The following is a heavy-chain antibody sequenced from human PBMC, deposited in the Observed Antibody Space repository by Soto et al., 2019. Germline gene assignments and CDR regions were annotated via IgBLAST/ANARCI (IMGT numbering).Heavy chain of an antibody. Sequence: QVQLQESGPGLVKPSQTLSLTCTVSGGSISSGDYYWSWIRQPPGKGLEWIGYIYYSGSTYYNPSIKSRVTISVDTSKNQVSLKLSSVTAADTAVYYCARDGYSGYDSTGMDVWGQGTTVTVSS. D-gene: IGHD5-12*01. CDR2: IYYSGST. J-gene: IGHJ6*02. CDR1: GGSISSGDYY. CDR3: ARDGYSGYDSTGMDV. V-gene: IGHV4-30-4*01.